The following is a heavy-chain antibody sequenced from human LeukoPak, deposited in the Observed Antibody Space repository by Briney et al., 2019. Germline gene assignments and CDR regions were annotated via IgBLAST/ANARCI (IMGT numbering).Heavy chain of an antibody. D-gene: IGHD3-10*01. J-gene: IGHJ4*02. CDR2: ISYDGSNK. V-gene: IGHV3-30*18. CDR3: AKDERYYGSGSYIFDY. CDR1: GFTFSSYG. Sequence: PGGSLRLSCAASGFTFSSYGMHWVRQAPGKGLEWVAVISYDGSNKYYADSVKGRFTISRDNSKNTLYLQMNSLRAEDTAVYYCAKDERYYGSGSYIFDYWGQGTLVTVSS.